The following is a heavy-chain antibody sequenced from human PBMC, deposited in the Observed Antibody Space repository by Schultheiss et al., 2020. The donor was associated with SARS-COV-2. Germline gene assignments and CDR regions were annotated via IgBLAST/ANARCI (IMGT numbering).Heavy chain of an antibody. V-gene: IGHV1-18*01. J-gene: IGHJ3*02. Sequence: ASVKVSCKASGGTFSSYAISWVRQAPGQGLEWMGWISAYNGNTNYAQKLQGRVTMTTDTSTSTANMELSSLRSEDTAVYYCARDRQPPRNARYFDWFDAFDIWGQGTMVTVSS. CDR2: ISAYNGNT. CDR1: GGTFSSYA. CDR3: ARDRQPPRNARYFDWFDAFDI. D-gene: IGHD3-9*01.